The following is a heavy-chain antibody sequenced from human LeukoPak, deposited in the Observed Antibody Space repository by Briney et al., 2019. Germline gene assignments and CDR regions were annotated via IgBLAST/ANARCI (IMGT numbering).Heavy chain of an antibody. V-gene: IGHV3-23*01. CDR1: GFTFSRSA. CDR3: TKEYYYDF. CDR2: ITGSGVGT. J-gene: IGHJ4*02. Sequence: TAGSLRLSCAASGFTFSRSAMSWVRQATGKGLEWVSCITGSGVGTYYADSVKGRFTISRDNSKNTLYLQMDSLRGEDTAVYYCTKEYYYDFWGQGALVTVSS.